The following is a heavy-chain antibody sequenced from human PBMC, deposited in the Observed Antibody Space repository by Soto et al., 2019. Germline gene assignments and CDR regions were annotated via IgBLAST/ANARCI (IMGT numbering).Heavy chain of an antibody. D-gene: IGHD3-10*01. CDR1: GYTFTSYA. V-gene: IGHV1-3*01. CDR2: INAGNGNT. J-gene: IGHJ4*02. Sequence: QVQLVQSGAEVKKPGATVKVSCKASGYTFTSYAMHWVRQAPGQRLEWMGWINAGNGNTKYSQKFQGRVTITRDTSASTAYMELSSLRSEDTAVYYCARDMGFGLSDYWGQGTLVTVSS. CDR3: ARDMGFGLSDY.